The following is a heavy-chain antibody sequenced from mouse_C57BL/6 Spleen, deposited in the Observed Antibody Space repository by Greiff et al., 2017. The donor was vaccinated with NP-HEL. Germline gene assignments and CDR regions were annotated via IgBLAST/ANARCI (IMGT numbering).Heavy chain of an antibody. CDR2: IHPNSGST. Sequence: VQLQQPGAELVKPGASVKLSCKASGYTFTSYWMHWVKQRPGQGLEWIGMIHPNSGSTNYNEKFKSKATLTVDKSSSTAYMQLSSLTSEDSAVYYCAPGDYYGSNPFAYWGQGTLVTVSA. J-gene: IGHJ3*01. D-gene: IGHD1-1*01. CDR1: GYTFTSYW. V-gene: IGHV1-64*01. CDR3: APGDYYGSNPFAY.